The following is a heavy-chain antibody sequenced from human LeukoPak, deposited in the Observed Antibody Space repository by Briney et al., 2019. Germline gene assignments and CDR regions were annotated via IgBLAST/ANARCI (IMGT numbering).Heavy chain of an antibody. J-gene: IGHJ4*02. V-gene: IGHV3-53*04. CDR1: GFTVSSNY. CDR3: ARVGYSYGRGPTDFDY. CDR2: IYSGGST. D-gene: IGHD5-18*01. Sequence: GGSLRLSCAASGFTVSSNYMSWVRQAPGKGLERVSVIYSGGSTYYADSVKGRFTISRHNSKNTLYLQMNSLRAEDTAVYYCARVGYSYGRGPTDFDYWGQGTLVTVSS.